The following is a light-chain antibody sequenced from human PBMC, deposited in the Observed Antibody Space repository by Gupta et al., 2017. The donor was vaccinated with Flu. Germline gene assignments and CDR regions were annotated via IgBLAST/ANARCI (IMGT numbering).Light chain of an antibody. Sequence: PSSLSASVGDRVTITCRASQSISSYLNWYQQKPGKAPKLLIYAASSLQSGVPSRFSGSGSGTDFTLAISSLQPEDFATYYCQQSYSTLYTFGQGTKLEIK. CDR2: AAS. CDR1: QSISSY. J-gene: IGKJ2*01. CDR3: QQSYSTLYT. V-gene: IGKV1-39*01.